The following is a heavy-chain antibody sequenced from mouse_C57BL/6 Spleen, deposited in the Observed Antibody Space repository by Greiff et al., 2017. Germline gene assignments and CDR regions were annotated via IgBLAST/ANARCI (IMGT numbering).Heavy chain of an antibody. CDR2: INPNNGGT. V-gene: IGHV1-26*01. D-gene: IGHD1-1*01. Sequence: VQLQQSGPELVKPEASVKISCKASGYTFTDYYMNWVKQSHGKSLEWIGDINPNNGGTSYNQKFKGKATLTVDKSSSTAYMELRSLTSEDSADYYCARLGYYGSYGDYWGQGTTLTVSS. CDR1: GYTFTDYY. J-gene: IGHJ2*01. CDR3: ARLGYYGSYGDY.